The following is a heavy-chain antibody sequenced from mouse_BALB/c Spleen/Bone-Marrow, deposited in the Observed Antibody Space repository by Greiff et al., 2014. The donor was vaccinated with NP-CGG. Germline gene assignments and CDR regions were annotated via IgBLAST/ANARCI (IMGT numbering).Heavy chain of an antibody. CDR1: GYTFTSYV. Sequence: EVQLVESGPELVKPGASVKMSCKASGYTFTSYVLHWVKQKPGQGLEWIGYIYPYNDVTMYNEKFKPKATLTSDKSSSTAYMELSSLTSEDSAVYYCAREGMITGDYWGQGTTLTVSS. V-gene: IGHV1-14*01. CDR2: IYPYNDVT. CDR3: AREGMITGDY. D-gene: IGHD2-4*01. J-gene: IGHJ2*01.